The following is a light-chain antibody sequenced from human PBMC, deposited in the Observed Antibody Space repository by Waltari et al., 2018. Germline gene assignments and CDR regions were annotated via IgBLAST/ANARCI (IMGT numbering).Light chain of an antibody. CDR2: RNN. CDR3: ATWDGSLTAWV. V-gene: IGLV1-47*01. J-gene: IGLJ3*02. Sequence: QSVLTQPPSASGTPGQRVTISRSGSSPNIGRNYVYWYQQFPGTAPKPLVYRNNERPSGVPDRISGSKSGTSASLAISGLRSEDEADYYCATWDGSLTAWVFGGGTKLTVL. CDR1: SPNIGRNY.